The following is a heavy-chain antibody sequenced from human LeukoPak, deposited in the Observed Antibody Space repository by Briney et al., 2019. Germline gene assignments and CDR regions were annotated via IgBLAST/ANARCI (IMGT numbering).Heavy chain of an antibody. CDR1: GFTFSSYA. D-gene: IGHD4-17*01. V-gene: IGHV3-23*01. Sequence: GGSLRLSCAASGFTFSSYAMTWVRQAPGKGLEWVSTSSDGSTYYADSVKGRFTISRDNSKNTLYLQMNSLRAEDTAVYYCAKATVTTEALWGQGTLVTVSS. J-gene: IGHJ4*02. CDR3: AKATVTTEAL. CDR2: SSDGST.